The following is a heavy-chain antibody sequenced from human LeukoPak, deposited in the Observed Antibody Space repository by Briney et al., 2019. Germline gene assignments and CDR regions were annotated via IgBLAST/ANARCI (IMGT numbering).Heavy chain of an antibody. Sequence: PSETLSLTCTVSGGSISSYYWSWIRQPPGKGLEWIGYIYYSGSTNYNPSLKSRVTISVDTSKNQFSLKLSSVTAADTAVYYCARDRSSSSDWSGYIDYYAMDVWGQGTTVTVSS. CDR2: IYYSGST. CDR1: GGSISSYY. CDR3: ARDRSSSSDWSGYIDYYAMDV. V-gene: IGHV4-59*12. D-gene: IGHD3-3*01. J-gene: IGHJ6*02.